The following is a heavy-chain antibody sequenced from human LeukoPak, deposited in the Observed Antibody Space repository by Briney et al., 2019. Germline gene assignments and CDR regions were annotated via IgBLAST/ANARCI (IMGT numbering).Heavy chain of an antibody. J-gene: IGHJ4*02. V-gene: IGHV3-74*01. CDR3: ANPPLYGGDPAGFDY. CDR2: INSDGSST. Sequence: GGSLRLSCAASGFTFSSYWMHWVRQAPGKGLVWVSRINSDGSSTSYADSVKGRFTISRDNSKNTLYLQMNSLRAEDTAVYYCANPPLYGGDPAGFDYWGQGSLVTVSS. D-gene: IGHD4-23*01. CDR1: GFTFSSYW.